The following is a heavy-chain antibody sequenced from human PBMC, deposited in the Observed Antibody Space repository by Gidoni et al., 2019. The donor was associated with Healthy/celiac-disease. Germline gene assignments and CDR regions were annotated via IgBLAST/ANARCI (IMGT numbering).Heavy chain of an antibody. CDR2: ISYDGSNK. D-gene: IGHD3-16*01. J-gene: IGHJ4*02. CDR1: GFTFSSYA. CDR3: ARDDGGYGYYFDY. V-gene: IGHV3-30-3*01. Sequence: RGGVVQPGRSLRLSCAASGFTFSSYAMHWVRQAPGKGLEWVAVISYDGSNKYYADSVKGRFTISRDNSKNTLYLQMNSLRAEDTAVYYCARDDGGYGYYFDYWGQGTLVTVSS.